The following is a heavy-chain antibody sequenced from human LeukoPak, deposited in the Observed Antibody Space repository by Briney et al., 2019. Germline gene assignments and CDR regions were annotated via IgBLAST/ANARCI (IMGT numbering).Heavy chain of an antibody. CDR3: ARCERAYSPYDILTGYYNYYYYYMDV. CDR2: IYTSGST. CDR1: GGSISSYY. J-gene: IGHJ6*03. V-gene: IGHV4-4*07. D-gene: IGHD3-9*01. Sequence: SETLSLTCTVSGGSISSYYWSWIRQPAGKGLEWIGRIYTSGSTNYNPSLKSRVTMSVDTSKNQFSLKLSSVTAADTAVYYCARCERAYSPYDILTGYYNYYYYYMDVWGKGTTVTISS.